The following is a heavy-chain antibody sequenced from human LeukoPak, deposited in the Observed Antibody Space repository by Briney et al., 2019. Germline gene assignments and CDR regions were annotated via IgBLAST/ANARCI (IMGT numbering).Heavy chain of an antibody. Sequence: GGAPRLSCAASGFTFSSYAMHWVRQAPGEGLEGVAVISYDGGNEYYADSVKGRFTISRDNSKNTLYLQMNSLRAEDTAVYYCTFGKVADAFDIWGQGTMVTASS. CDR1: GFTFSSYA. J-gene: IGHJ3*02. CDR2: ISYDGGNE. V-gene: IGHV3-30-3*01. CDR3: TFGKVADAFDI. D-gene: IGHD1-14*01.